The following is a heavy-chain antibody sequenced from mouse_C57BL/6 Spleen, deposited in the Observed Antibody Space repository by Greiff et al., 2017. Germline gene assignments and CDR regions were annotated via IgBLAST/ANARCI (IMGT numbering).Heavy chain of an antibody. CDR1: EYEFPSHD. V-gene: IGHV5-2*01. CDR3: ARLYDGYFWYFDV. CDR2: INSDGGST. J-gene: IGHJ1*03. D-gene: IGHD2-3*01. Sequence: EVKLVESGGGLVQPGESLKLSCESNEYEFPSHDMSWVRKTPEKRLELVAAINSDGGSTYYPDTMERRFIIARDNTKKTLYLQMSSLRSEDTALYYCARLYDGYFWYFDVWGTGTTVTVSS.